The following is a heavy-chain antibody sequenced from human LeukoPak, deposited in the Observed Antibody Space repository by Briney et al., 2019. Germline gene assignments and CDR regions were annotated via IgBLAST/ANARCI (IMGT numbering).Heavy chain of an antibody. CDR1: GFTFSTYS. D-gene: IGHD5-12*01. Sequence: GGSLRLSCAASGFTFSTYSMNWVRQAPGKGLAWVSYISSSLSTICYADSVKGRFTISRDNAKNSLYLQMSSLRREDTAVYFCVRGPRYSGYDYFDYWGQGTLVTVSS. V-gene: IGHV3-48*01. CDR3: VRGPRYSGYDYFDY. J-gene: IGHJ4*02. CDR2: ISSSLSTI.